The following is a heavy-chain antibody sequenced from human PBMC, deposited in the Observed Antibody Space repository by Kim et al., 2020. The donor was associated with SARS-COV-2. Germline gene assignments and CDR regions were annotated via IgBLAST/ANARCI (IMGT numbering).Heavy chain of an antibody. Sequence: SETLSLTCTVSGDSISRSSNYWGWIRQPPGKGLEWIGSINYSGNTYYNPSLKSRVTISVDTSKTQFSLTMRSVTAADTAVYYCARLVSEHSAFEYRGQGTLVTVSS. V-gene: IGHV4-39*01. CDR3: ARLVSEHSAFEY. CDR2: INYSGNT. CDR1: GDSISRSSNY. J-gene: IGHJ4*02.